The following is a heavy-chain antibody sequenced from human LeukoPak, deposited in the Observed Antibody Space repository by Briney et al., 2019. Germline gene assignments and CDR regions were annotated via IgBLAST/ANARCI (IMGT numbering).Heavy chain of an antibody. Sequence: ASVKVSCKASGYTFTSYYMHWVRQAPGQGLEWMGIINPSGGSTSYAQKFQGRVTMTRDTSTSTVYMELSSLRSEDTAVYYCATLWFGELFPPPSWGQGTLVTVSS. CDR3: ATLWFGELFPPPS. CDR2: INPSGGST. J-gene: IGHJ4*02. V-gene: IGHV1-46*01. D-gene: IGHD3-10*01. CDR1: GYTFTSYY.